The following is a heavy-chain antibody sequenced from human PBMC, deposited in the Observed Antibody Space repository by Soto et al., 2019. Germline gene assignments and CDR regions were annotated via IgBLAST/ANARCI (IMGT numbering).Heavy chain of an antibody. CDR1: GGSFSGYY. Sequence: QVQLQQWGAGLLKPSETLSLTCAVYGGSFSGYYWSWIRQPPGKGLEWIGEINHSGSTNYNPSLKRRVTISVDTSKNQFSLKLSSVTAADTAVYYCARGQLLGYWGQGTLVTVSS. V-gene: IGHV4-34*01. J-gene: IGHJ4*02. CDR3: ARGQLLGY. D-gene: IGHD2-2*01. CDR2: INHSGST.